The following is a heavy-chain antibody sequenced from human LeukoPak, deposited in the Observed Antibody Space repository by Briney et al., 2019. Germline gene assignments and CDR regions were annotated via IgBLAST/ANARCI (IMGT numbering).Heavy chain of an antibody. CDR3: ARVSKDAFDI. CDR1: GGSFSGYY. CDR2: INHSGST. V-gene: IGHV4-34*01. Sequence: SETLSLTCAVYGGSFSGYYWSWIRQPPGKGLEWIGEINHSGSTNYNPSLKSRVTISVDTSKNQFSLKLSSVTAADTAVYYCARVSKDAFDIWGQGTMVTVSS. J-gene: IGHJ3*02.